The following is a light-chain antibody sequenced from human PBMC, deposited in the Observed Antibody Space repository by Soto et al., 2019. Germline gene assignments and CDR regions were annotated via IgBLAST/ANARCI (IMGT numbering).Light chain of an antibody. CDR3: QHRSNWPSVT. J-gene: IGKJ4*01. V-gene: IGKV3-11*01. CDR1: QSLSSS. Sequence: EIVLTQSPTTLSLSPGDRATLSCRASQSLSSSLAWYRHQPGQAPRRLIYDASSRATGIPGRFSGSGSGTHFTLTISSLQPEDLGVYYCQHRSNWPSVTFGGGTKGEIK. CDR2: DAS.